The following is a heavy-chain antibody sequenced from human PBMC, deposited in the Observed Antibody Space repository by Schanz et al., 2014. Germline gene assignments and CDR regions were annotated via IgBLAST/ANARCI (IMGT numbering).Heavy chain of an antibody. D-gene: IGHD6-6*01. V-gene: IGHV3-33*08. J-gene: IGHJ6*02. Sequence: VQLVESGGGLVQPGGSLRLSCAASAFIFRSYSMHWVRQAPGRGLEWVALIWYDGSNKYYAESVKGRFTISRDNAKNSVFLQMNRLRAEDTAVYDSATEEPRWTRHPINYYYAMDNWGQGTKVTV. CDR2: IWYDGSNK. CDR3: ATEEPRWTRHPINYYYAMDN. CDR1: AFIFRSYS.